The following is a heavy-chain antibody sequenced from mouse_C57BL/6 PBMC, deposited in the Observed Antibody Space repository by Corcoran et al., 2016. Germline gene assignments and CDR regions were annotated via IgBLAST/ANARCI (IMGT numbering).Heavy chain of an antibody. V-gene: IGHV1-26*01. CDR3: ASARDY. J-gene: IGHJ2*01. CDR1: GYTFTDYY. Sequence: EVQLQQSGPELVKPGASVKISCKASGYTFTDYYMNWVKQSHGKSLEWIGDINPNNGGTSYNQKFKGKATLTSDKSSSTAYMELRSLTSEDSAVYYWASARDYWGQGTTLTVSS. CDR2: INPNNGGT.